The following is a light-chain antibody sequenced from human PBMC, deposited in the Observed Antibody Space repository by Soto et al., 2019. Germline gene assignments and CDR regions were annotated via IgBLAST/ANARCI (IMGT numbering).Light chain of an antibody. CDR3: SSFVGPYNEV. CDR2: DVS. Sequence: QSALTQPRSVSGSPGQSVTISCTGTSSDVGDYDYVSWYQHHPGKAPKVTIYDVSKRPSGVPDRFSGSKSGNTASLTISGLQAEDEADYYCSSFVGPYNEVFGAGTKLTVL. CDR1: SSDVGDYDY. V-gene: IGLV2-11*01. J-gene: IGLJ1*01.